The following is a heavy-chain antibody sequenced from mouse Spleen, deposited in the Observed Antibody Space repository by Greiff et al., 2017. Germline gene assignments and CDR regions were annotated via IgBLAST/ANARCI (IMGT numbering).Heavy chain of an antibody. CDR1: GYTFTDHT. D-gene: IGHD2-1*01. CDR2: IYPRDGST. J-gene: IGHJ2*01. V-gene: IGHV1-78*01. CDR3: ARGGYDGSLDY. Sequence: VQLQQSGAELARPGASVKMSCKASGYTFTDHTIHWMKQRPEQGLEWIGYIYPRDGSTKYNEKFKGKATLTADKSSSTAYMQLNSLTSEDSAVYFCARGGYDGSLDYWGQGTTLTVSS.